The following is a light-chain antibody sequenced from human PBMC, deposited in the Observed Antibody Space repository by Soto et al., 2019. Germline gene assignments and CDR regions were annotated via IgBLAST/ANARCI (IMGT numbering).Light chain of an antibody. V-gene: IGKV3-20*01. Sequence: IVMRQSPATLSVSPGERATLSCRASQGVNGKLAWYQQKPGQAPRLLIYGASSRATGIPDRFSGSGSGTDFTLTISRLEPEDFAVYYCQQYGSSPLTFGGGTKVDIK. J-gene: IGKJ4*01. CDR3: QQYGSSPLT. CDR2: GAS. CDR1: QGVNGK.